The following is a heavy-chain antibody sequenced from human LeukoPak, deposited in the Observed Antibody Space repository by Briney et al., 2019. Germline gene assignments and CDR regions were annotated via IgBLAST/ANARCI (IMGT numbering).Heavy chain of an antibody. CDR1: GYTSTSYA. J-gene: IGHJ6*02. Sequence: ASVKVSCKASGYTSTSYAMHWVRQAPGQRLEWMGWINAGNGNTKYSQKFQGRVTITRDTSASTAYMELSSLRSEDTAVYYCAREGGYGGMDVWGQGTTVTVSS. CDR3: AREGGYGGMDV. CDR2: INAGNGNT. D-gene: IGHD1-1*01. V-gene: IGHV1-3*01.